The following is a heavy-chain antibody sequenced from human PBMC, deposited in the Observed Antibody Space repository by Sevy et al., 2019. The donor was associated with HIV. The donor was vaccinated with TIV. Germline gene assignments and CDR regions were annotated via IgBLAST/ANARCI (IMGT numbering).Heavy chain of an antibody. CDR1: GFTFSRYG. CDR2: VSGSGENT. V-gene: IGHV3-23*01. J-gene: IGHJ4*02. CDR3: AKGWYSSSHRAKNYFDY. D-gene: IGHD6-6*01. Sequence: GGSLRLSCAASGFTFSRYGMGWVRQAPGKGLEWVSIVSGSGENTYYVDSVKGRFTIARDNYRNTVHLQMNSLRAEDAAVYYCAKGWYSSSHRAKNYFDYWGQGTLVTVSS.